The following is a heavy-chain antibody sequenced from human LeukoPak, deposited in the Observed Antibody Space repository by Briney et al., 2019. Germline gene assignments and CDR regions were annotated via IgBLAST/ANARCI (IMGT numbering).Heavy chain of an antibody. Sequence: PGGSLRLSCVGSGFTFSNYWMSWVRQAPGKGLEGVAHIKQDGSEKHYVDSVKGRFTIYRDNAKNSLYLQMNSLRAEDTAVYYCARALYYYDSSGYQRRNWFDPWGQGTLVTVSS. D-gene: IGHD3-22*01. CDR2: IKQDGSEK. CDR1: GFTFSNYW. J-gene: IGHJ5*02. CDR3: ARALYYYDSSGYQRRNWFDP. V-gene: IGHV3-7*01.